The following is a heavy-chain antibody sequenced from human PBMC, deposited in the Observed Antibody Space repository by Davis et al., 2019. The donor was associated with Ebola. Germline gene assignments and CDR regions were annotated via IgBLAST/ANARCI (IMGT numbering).Heavy chain of an antibody. D-gene: IGHD4-17*01. CDR3: AKVHPPTTVTTGWFDP. CDR2: ISVRSIT. CDR1: GFIFSSYD. Sequence: GESLKISCAASGFIFSSYDMSWVRQAPGKGLEWVSSISVRSITYHADSVKGRFTISRDNSKNTLYLQMNSLRAEDTAVYYCAKVHPPTTVTTGWFDPWGQGTLVTVSS. V-gene: IGHV3-23*01. J-gene: IGHJ5*02.